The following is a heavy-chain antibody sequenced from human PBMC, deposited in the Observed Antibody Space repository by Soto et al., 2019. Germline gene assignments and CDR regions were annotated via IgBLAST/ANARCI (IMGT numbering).Heavy chain of an antibody. CDR2: LYYTGTT. CDR1: GGSIGSSSYY. Sequence: PSETLSLTCSVSGGSIGSSSYYFGWIRQPPGKGLEWIGCLYYTGTTYYNSSLKSRVTISADKSQNQFSLRLSSVTAADTAVYYSGASCSRTYCYDWFDPWGQGTLVTVSS. D-gene: IGHD2-2*01. V-gene: IGHV4-39*01. J-gene: IGHJ5*01. CDR3: GASCSRTYCYDWFDP.